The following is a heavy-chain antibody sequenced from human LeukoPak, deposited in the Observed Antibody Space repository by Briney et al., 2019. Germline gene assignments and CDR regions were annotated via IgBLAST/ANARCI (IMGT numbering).Heavy chain of an antibody. V-gene: IGHV3-30*01. CDR1: GFTFSSYA. CDR3: ASTPHPYYYYYIDV. Sequence: GGSLRLSCAASGFTFSSYAMHWVRQAPGKGLEWVAVISYDGSNKYYADSVKGRFTISRDNSKNTLYLQMNSLRAEDTAVYYCASTPHPYYYYYIDVWGKGTTVTVSS. J-gene: IGHJ6*03. CDR2: ISYDGSNK.